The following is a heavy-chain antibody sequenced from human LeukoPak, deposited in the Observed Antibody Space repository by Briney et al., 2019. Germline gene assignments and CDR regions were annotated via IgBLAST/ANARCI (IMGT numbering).Heavy chain of an antibody. CDR3: ARGGEYYYDSSGYYDTFDY. CDR1: GGSISSYY. CDR2: IYYSGST. V-gene: IGHV4-59*01. J-gene: IGHJ4*02. Sequence: TSETLSLTCTVSGGSISSYYWSWIRQPPGKGLEWIGYIYYSGSTNYNPSLKSRVTISVDTSKNQFSLKLSSVTAADTAVYYCARGGEYYYDSSGYYDTFDYWGQGTLVTVSS. D-gene: IGHD3-22*01.